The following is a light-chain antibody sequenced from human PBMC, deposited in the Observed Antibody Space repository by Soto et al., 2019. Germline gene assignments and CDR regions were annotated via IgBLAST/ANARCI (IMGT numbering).Light chain of an antibody. J-gene: IGKJ4*01. Sequence: EIVLTQSPATLSLSPGERATLSCRASQNVGYYLAWYQQRPGQVPRLLIYDASNRAPGIPARFSGSGSGTDFTLTISSLEPEDFAVYFCQQRSVWPLTFGGGTKVDIK. CDR2: DAS. V-gene: IGKV3-11*01. CDR1: QNVGYY. CDR3: QQRSVWPLT.